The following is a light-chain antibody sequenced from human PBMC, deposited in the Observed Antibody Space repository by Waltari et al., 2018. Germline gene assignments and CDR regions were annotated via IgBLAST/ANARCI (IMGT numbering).Light chain of an antibody. V-gene: IGKV1-39*01. Sequence: DTQMTQSPSSLSASVGDRVTLRCRASQNINNHLHWYQQKPGQGPQLLIASASTVEDGVSSRFSGSGSGTYFTLTINSLQPEDVGTYYCQQNSAGPPTFGQGTKVEIK. CDR2: SAS. CDR3: QQNSAGPPT. J-gene: IGKJ1*01. CDR1: QNINNH.